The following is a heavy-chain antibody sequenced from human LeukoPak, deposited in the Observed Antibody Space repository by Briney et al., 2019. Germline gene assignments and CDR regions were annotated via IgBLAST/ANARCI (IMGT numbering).Heavy chain of an antibody. D-gene: IGHD2-15*01. CDR1: GGSISSYY. CDR2: IYYSGST. CDR3: AREREDLYCSGGSCSGSHDAFDI. J-gene: IGHJ3*02. V-gene: IGHV4-59*01. Sequence: SETLSLTCTVSGGSISSYYWSWIRQPPGKGLEWIGYIYYSGSTNYNPSLKSRVTISVDTSKNQFSLKLSSVTAADTAVYYCAREREDLYCSGGSCSGSHDAFDIWGQGTMVTVSS.